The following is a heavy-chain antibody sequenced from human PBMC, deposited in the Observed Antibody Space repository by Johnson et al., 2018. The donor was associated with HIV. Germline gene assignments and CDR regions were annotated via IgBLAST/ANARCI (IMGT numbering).Heavy chain of an antibody. J-gene: IGHJ3*02. V-gene: IGHV3-15*01. Sequence: VQLVESGGGLVKPGGSLRLSCAASGFTFSNVWMSCVRQAPGKGLEWVGRIKRKIEGEATDYAAPVKGRFTISRDDSKNTLFLQMSRLKTDDTAVYYCTTAVVIDAFGIWGQGTMVTVSA. CDR3: TTAVVIDAFGI. CDR1: GFTFSNVW. CDR2: IKRKIEGEAT. D-gene: IGHD3-16*02.